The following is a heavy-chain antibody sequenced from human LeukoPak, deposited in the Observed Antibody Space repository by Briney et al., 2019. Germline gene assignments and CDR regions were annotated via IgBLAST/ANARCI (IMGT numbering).Heavy chain of an antibody. J-gene: IGHJ6*02. V-gene: IGHV3-48*04. CDR1: GFTFSDYS. Sequence: GGSLRLSCAASGFTFSDYSMNWVRQAPGKGLEWVSHISSSSSTIYYSDSVKGRFTISRDNAKNSLYLQMNSLRAEDTAVYYCARDRVVRDSPSYYGMDVWGQGTTVTVSS. CDR3: ARDRVVRDSPSYYGMDV. CDR2: ISSSSSTI. D-gene: IGHD3-10*01.